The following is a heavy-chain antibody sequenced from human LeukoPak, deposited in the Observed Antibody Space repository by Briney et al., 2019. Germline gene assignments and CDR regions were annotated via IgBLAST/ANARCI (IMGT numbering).Heavy chain of an antibody. J-gene: IGHJ4*02. CDR1: GGSFSGYY. Sequence: PSETLSLTCAVYGGSFSGYYWSWIRQPPGKGREWIGEINHRGSTNYNPSLKSRVTISVDTSKNQFSLKLSSVTAADTAVYYCAGAVVVVAATWFDYWGQGTLVTVSS. D-gene: IGHD2-15*01. CDR2: INHRGST. CDR3: AGAVVVVAATWFDY. V-gene: IGHV4-34*01.